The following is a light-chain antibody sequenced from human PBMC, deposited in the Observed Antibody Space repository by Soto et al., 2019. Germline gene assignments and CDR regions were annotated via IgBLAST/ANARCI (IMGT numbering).Light chain of an antibody. CDR3: AAWDDSLRGHWV. V-gene: IGLV2-14*01. CDR2: EVS. CDR1: SSDVGGYDY. Sequence: QSALTQPASVSGSPGQSITISCTGTSSDVGGYDYVSWYQQYPDKAPKLMIFEVSNRPSGVSNRFSGSKSGNTASLAISGLRSEDEADYYCAAWDDSLRGHWVFGGGTKLTVL. J-gene: IGLJ3*02.